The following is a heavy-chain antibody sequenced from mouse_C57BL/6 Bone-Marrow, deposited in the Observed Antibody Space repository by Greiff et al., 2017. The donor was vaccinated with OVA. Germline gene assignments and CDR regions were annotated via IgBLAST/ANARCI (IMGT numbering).Heavy chain of an antibody. D-gene: IGHD1-1*01. CDR1: GYTFTSYW. V-gene: IGHV1-64*01. CDR3: AKTVVAYYYAMDY. CDR2: IHPNSGST. J-gene: IGHJ4*01. Sequence: VKLQQPGAELVKPGASVKLSCKASGYTFTSYWMHWVKQRPGQGLEWIGMIHPNSGSTNYNEKFKSKATLTVDKSSSTAYMQLSSLTSEDSAVYYCAKTVVAYYYAMDYWGQGTSVTVSS.